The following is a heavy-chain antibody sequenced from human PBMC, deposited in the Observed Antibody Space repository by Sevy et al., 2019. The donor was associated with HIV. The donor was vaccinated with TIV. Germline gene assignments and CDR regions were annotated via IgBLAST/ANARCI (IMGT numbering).Heavy chain of an antibody. CDR2: MNTNSGNT. Sequence: ASVKVSCKASGYTFTNSDINWVRQAAGQGPEWMGWMNTNSGNTGYAQKFQDRVTLTRDTSISTAYMELSGLRPEDTAVYYVARCIMGTTPGDCLDAFDIWGQGTMVTVSS. CDR1: GYTFTNSD. CDR3: ARCIMGTTPGDCLDAFDI. J-gene: IGHJ3*02. D-gene: IGHD1-26*01. V-gene: IGHV1-8*01.